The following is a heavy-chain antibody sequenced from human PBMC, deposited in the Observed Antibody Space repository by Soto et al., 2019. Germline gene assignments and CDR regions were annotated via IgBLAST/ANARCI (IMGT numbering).Heavy chain of an antibody. D-gene: IGHD3-22*01. CDR1: GFTFSSYA. Sequence: GGSLRLSCAASGFTFSSYAMSWVRQAPGKGLEWVSAISGSGGSTYYADSVKGRFTISRDNSKNTLYLQMNSLRAEDTAVYYCAKDYFSTGYYYGFDFWGQGTLVTVSS. CDR3: AKDYFSTGYYYGFDF. CDR2: ISGSGGST. J-gene: IGHJ4*02. V-gene: IGHV3-23*01.